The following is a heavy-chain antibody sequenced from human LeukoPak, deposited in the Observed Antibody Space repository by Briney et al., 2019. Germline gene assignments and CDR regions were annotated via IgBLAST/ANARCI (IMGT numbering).Heavy chain of an antibody. CDR2: IFSGGTT. J-gene: IGHJ6*02. CDR1: GFTVSSNY. Sequence: GGSLRLSCAASGFTVSSNYMSWVRQAPGKGLEWVSVIFSGGTTYYADSVKGRFTISRDNSKNTVYLQMNSLRADDTAVYYCARGGNYYDMDVWGQGTTVTVSS. V-gene: IGHV3-53*01. CDR3: ARGGNYYDMDV.